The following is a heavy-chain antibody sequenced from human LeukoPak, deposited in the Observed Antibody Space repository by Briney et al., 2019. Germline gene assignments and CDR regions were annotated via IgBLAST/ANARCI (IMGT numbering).Heavy chain of an antibody. V-gene: IGHV3-7*01. J-gene: IGHJ4*02. D-gene: IGHD5-18*01. CDR2: IKQDGSEK. CDR3: ARDQMGGYSYGYNDY. Sequence: GGSLRLSCAASGVTLSSYWMSWVRQAPGKGLEWVANIKQDGSEKYYVDSVKGRFTISRDNAKNSLYLQMNSLRAEDTAVYYCARDQMGGYSYGYNDYWGQATLVTVSS. CDR1: GVTLSSYW.